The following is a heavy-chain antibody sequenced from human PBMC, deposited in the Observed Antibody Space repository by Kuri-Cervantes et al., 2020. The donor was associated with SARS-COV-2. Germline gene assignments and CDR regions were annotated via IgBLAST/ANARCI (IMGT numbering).Heavy chain of an antibody. D-gene: IGHD2-8*01. J-gene: IGHJ4*02. V-gene: IGHV4-59*01. CDR3: ARGSRLYRIVLMVYAISHSDGNFDY. CDR1: GGSISSYY. CDR2: IYYSGST. Sequence: SETLSLTCTVSGGSISSYYWSWIRQPPGKGLEWIGYIYYSGSTNYNPSLKSRVTISVDTSKNQFSLKLSSVTAADTAVYYCARGSRLYRIVLMVYAISHSDGNFDYWGQGTLVTVSS.